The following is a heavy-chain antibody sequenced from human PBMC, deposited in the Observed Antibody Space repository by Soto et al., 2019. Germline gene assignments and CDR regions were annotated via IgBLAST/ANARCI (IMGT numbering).Heavy chain of an antibody. Sequence: SGTLSIICAVSGGSISISSYYWGWIRQPPGKGREWIGSIYYSGSTYYNPSLKSRVTISVDTSKNQFSLKLSSVTAADTAVYYCARPVPYFDYWGQGTLVTVSS. D-gene: IGHD2-2*01. J-gene: IGHJ4*02. CDR1: GGSISISSYY. CDR3: ARPVPYFDY. CDR2: IYYSGST. V-gene: IGHV4-39*01.